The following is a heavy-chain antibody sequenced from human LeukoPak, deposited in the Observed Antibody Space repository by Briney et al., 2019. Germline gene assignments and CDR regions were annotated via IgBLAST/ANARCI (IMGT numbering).Heavy chain of an antibody. CDR1: GGSISSYY. J-gene: IGHJ4*02. CDR2: IYYSGST. CDR3: ARGRYLPLYFDY. V-gene: IGHV4-59*12. Sequence: SETLSLTCTVSGGSISSYYWSWIRQPPGTGLEWIGYIYYSGSTNYNPSLKSRVTISVDTSKNQFSLKLSSVTAADTAVYYCARGRYLPLYFDYWGQGTLVTVSS. D-gene: IGHD3-16*02.